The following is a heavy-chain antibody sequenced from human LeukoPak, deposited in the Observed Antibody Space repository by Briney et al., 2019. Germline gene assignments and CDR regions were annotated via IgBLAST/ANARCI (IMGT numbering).Heavy chain of an antibody. CDR1: GYTFTGYY. D-gene: IGHD6-13*01. V-gene: IGHV1-2*02. J-gene: IGHJ5*02. Sequence: GASVKVSCKASGYTFTGYYMHWVRQAPGQGLEWMGWINPNSGGTNYAQKFQGRVTMTRDTSISTAYMELSRLRSDDTAVYYCARVYSSSWYGYYQRNWFDPWGQGTLVTVSS. CDR3: ARVYSSSWYGYYQRNWFDP. CDR2: INPNSGGT.